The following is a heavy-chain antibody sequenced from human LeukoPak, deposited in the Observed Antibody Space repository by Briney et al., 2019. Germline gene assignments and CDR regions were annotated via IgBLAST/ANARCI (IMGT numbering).Heavy chain of an antibody. V-gene: IGHV3-15*01. CDR3: TTPGVRFGELLGSDC. CDR1: GFTFSNAW. J-gene: IGHJ4*02. D-gene: IGHD3-10*01. Sequence: PGGSLRLSCAASGFTFSNAWMSWVRQAPGKGLEWVGRIKSKTDGGTTDYAAPVKGRFTISRDDSKNTLYLQMNSLKTEDTAVYYCTTPGVRFGELLGSDCWGQGTLVTVSS. CDR2: IKSKTDGGTT.